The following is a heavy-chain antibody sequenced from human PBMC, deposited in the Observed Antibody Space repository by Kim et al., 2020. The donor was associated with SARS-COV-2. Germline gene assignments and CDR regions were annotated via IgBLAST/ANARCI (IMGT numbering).Heavy chain of an antibody. Sequence: GGSLRLSCAASGFTFSSYEMNWVRQAPGKGLEWVSYISSSGSTIYYADSVKGRFTISRDNAKNSLYLQMNSLRAEDTAVYYCATTGYDLGGMYYFDYWGQGTLVTVSS. V-gene: IGHV3-48*03. D-gene: IGHD3-16*01. CDR1: GFTFSSYE. CDR3: ATTGYDLGGMYYFDY. CDR2: ISSSGSTI. J-gene: IGHJ4*02.